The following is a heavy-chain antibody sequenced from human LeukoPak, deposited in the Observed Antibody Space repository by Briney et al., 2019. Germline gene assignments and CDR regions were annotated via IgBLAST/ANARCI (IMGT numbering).Heavy chain of an antibody. Sequence: ASVKVSCKVSGYTLSELSMHWVRQAPGKGLGWVGGFDPEDGETIYAQKFQGRVTMTEYTSTGTAYMELSSLRSADTAVYYCATDRLGAILFAFSYWGQGTLVTVSS. CDR3: ATDRLGAILFAFSY. V-gene: IGHV1-24*01. CDR1: GYTLSELS. J-gene: IGHJ4*02. D-gene: IGHD1-26*01. CDR2: FDPEDGET.